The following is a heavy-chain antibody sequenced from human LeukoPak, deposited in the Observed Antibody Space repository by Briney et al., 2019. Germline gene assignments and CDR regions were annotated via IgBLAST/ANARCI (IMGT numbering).Heavy chain of an antibody. CDR1: GGTFSSYA. CDR3: ARDRRTYYYDSSGPTYFDL. CDR2: IIPIFGTA. D-gene: IGHD3-22*01. Sequence: SVKVSCKASGGTFSSYAMSWVRQAPGQGLEWMGRIIPIFGTANYAQKFQGRVTITTDESTSTAYMELSSLRSEDTAVYYCARDRRTYYYDSSGPTYFDLWGRGTLVTVSS. V-gene: IGHV1-69*05. J-gene: IGHJ2*01.